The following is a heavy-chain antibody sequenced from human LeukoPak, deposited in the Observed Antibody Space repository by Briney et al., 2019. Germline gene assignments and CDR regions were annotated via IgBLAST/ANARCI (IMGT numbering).Heavy chain of an antibody. V-gene: IGHV3-23*01. D-gene: IGHD3-9*01. CDR2: ISGSCGST. CDR1: GFTFSSYA. Sequence: GESLRLACAASGFTFSSYAMTGVRQAPGKGLEWVSAISGSCGSTYYADSVKGRFTISRDNSKNTLYLQMNSLRAEDTAVYYCAKRAYFDWLLYAYWGQGTLVTVSS. J-gene: IGHJ4*02. CDR3: AKRAYFDWLLYAY.